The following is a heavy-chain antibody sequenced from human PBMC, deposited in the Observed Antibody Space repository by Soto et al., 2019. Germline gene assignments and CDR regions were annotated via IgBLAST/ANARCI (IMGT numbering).Heavy chain of an antibody. D-gene: IGHD3-22*01. Sequence: RRLSCAASGFIFSSYAMSWVRQAPGKGLEWVSAISGSDGSTYYADSVKGRFTISRDNSRNTLYLQMNSLRAEDTAVYYCAKDGVAHIPLYTSGSSYDHWGQGTLVTVSS. CDR2: ISGSDGST. CDR3: AKDGVAHIPLYTSGSSYDH. J-gene: IGHJ4*02. V-gene: IGHV3-23*01. CDR1: GFIFSSYA.